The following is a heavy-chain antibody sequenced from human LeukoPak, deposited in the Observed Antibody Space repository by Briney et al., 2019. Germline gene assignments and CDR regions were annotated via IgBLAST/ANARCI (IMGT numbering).Heavy chain of an antibody. CDR2: ISFDGSNK. J-gene: IGHJ4*02. CDR3: ARDKLGAAGGYNYSDY. CDR1: GFTFSNYA. D-gene: IGHD2-15*01. V-gene: IGHV3-30-3*01. Sequence: GGSLRLSCAVSGFTFSNYAVHWVRLAPGKGLEWVATISFDGSNKYYADSVKGRFTISRDNSKNTLYVQMDSLRAEDTAVYYCARDKLGAAGGYNYSDYWGQGTLVTVSS.